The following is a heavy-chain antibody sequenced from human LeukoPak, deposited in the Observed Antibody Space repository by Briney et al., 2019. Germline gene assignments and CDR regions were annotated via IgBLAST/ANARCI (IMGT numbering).Heavy chain of an antibody. CDR1: GYTFTGYY. CDR3: ARVPTGYYDSSGYLVPTRVVGAFDI. CDR2: INPNSGGT. Sequence: ASVKVSCKASGYTFTGYYMHWVRQAPGQGLEWMGWINPNSGGTNYAQKFQGRVTMTRDTSISTAYMELSRLRSDDTAVYYCARVPTGYYDSSGYLVPTRVVGAFDIWGQGTMVTVSS. J-gene: IGHJ3*02. D-gene: IGHD3-22*01. V-gene: IGHV1-2*02.